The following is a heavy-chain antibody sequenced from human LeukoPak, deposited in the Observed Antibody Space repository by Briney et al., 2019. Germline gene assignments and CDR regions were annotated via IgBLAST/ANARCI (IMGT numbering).Heavy chain of an antibody. D-gene: IGHD1-1*01. Sequence: GGSLRLSCAASGFTFSSHNVNWVRPAPMKGLEWVSSIGTDGSYIYYAGSVQGRFTISRDNAKNSLYLQMNSLTAEDTAVYCCARKMKTGDRVGTFDIWGQGTMVTVSS. J-gene: IGHJ3*02. CDR3: ARKMKTGDRVGTFDI. CDR2: IGTDGSYI. V-gene: IGHV3-21*01. CDR1: GFTFSSHN.